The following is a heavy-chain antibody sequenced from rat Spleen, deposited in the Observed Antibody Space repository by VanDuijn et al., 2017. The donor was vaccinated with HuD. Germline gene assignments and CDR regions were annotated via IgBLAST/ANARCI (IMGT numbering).Heavy chain of an antibody. J-gene: IGHJ2*01. CDR3: AVYGYTYCFDF. D-gene: IGHD1-2*01. Sequence: QLQLRESGPGLVQPSQTLSLSCTVSGFSLTSHSVHWIRQPPGKGLEWMGGMWGEGTTDYNSGLKSRLSISRDTSKSQVFLQMNSLQTDDTAIYFCAVYGYTYCFDFWGHGIMVTVSS. V-gene: IGHV2-1*01. CDR2: MWGEGTT. CDR1: GFSLTSHS.